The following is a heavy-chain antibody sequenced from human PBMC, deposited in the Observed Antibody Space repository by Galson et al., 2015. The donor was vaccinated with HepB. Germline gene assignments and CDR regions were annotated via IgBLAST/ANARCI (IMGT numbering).Heavy chain of an antibody. CDR2: ISAYNGNT. Sequence: SVKVSCKASGYTFTSYGISWVRQAPGQGLEWMGWISAYNGNTNYAQKLQGRVTMTTDTSTSTAYMELSSLRSEETAVYYCAIGTPYSSGPLNWFDPWGQGTLVTVSS. D-gene: IGHD6-19*01. J-gene: IGHJ5*02. CDR1: GYTFTSYG. V-gene: IGHV1-18*04. CDR3: AIGTPYSSGPLNWFDP.